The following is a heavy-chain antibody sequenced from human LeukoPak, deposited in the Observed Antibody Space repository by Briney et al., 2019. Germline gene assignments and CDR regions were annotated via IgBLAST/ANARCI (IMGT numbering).Heavy chain of an antibody. CDR3: ARVGPWGYSYGFNWFDP. J-gene: IGHJ5*02. CDR1: GGSFSGYY. CDR2: INHSGST. Sequence: TSETLSLTCAVYGGSFSGYYWSWIRQPPGKGLEWIGEINHSGSTNYNPSLKSRVTISVDTSKNQFSLKLSSVTAADTAVYYCARVGPWGYSYGFNWFDPWGQGTLVTVSS. D-gene: IGHD5-18*01. V-gene: IGHV4-34*01.